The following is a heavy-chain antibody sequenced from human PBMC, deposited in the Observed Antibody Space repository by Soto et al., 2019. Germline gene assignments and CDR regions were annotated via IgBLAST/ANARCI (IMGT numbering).Heavy chain of an antibody. CDR1: GFSVSSQY. V-gene: IGHV3-53*01. CDR2: IYSGGHT. CDR3: AASVTTAGAFDI. D-gene: IGHD4-17*01. Sequence: EVQLVESGGGLIQPGGSLRLSCAASGFSVSSQYMIWVRQAPGKGLEWVSVIYSGGHTYYADSVKGRFSISRDSSKNTVSLQMSSLRAEDTAVYYCAASVTTAGAFDIWGQGTMVTVSS. J-gene: IGHJ3*02.